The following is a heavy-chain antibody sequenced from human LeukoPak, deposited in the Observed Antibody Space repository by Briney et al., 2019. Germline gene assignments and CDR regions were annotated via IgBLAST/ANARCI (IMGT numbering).Heavy chain of an antibody. CDR2: INHSGST. V-gene: IGHV4-34*01. D-gene: IGHD6-13*01. CDR3: ASLIAAAGKNDY. CDR1: GGSFSGYY. Sequence: SETLSLTCAVYGGSFSGYYWSWIRQPPGKGLEWIGEINHSGSTNYNPSLKSRVTISVDTSKIQFSLKLSSVTAADTAVYYCASLIAAAGKNDYWGQGTLVTVSS. J-gene: IGHJ4*02.